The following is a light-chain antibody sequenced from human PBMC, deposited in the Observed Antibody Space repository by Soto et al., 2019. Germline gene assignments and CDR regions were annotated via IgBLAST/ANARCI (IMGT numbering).Light chain of an antibody. CDR3: QQFNNYLIT. CDR1: QSVSSN. CDR2: GAS. Sequence: EIVMTQSPATLSVSPGERATLPCRASQSVSSNLAWYQQKPGQAPRLLIYGASTRATGIPARFSGSGSGTEFTLTISSLQSEDFATYYCQQFNNYLITFGQGTRLEIK. V-gene: IGKV3-15*01. J-gene: IGKJ5*01.